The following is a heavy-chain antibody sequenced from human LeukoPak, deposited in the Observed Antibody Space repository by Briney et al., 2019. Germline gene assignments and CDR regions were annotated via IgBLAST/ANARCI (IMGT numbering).Heavy chain of an antibody. CDR1: GFTFSSYG. CDR2: IRYDGSNK. D-gene: IGHD6-19*01. Sequence: GGSLRLSCAASGFTFSSYGMHWVRQAPGKGLEWVAFIRYDGSNKYYADSVKARFTLSRDNSKNTMYLQMNTLRAEDTAVYYRATGYSSGWYGRLDYWGQGTLVTVSS. V-gene: IGHV3-30*02. J-gene: IGHJ4*02. CDR3: ATGYSSGWYGRLDY.